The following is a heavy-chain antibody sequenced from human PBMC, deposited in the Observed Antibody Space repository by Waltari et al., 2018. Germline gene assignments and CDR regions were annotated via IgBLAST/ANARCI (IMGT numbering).Heavy chain of an antibody. D-gene: IGHD5-12*01. V-gene: IGHV4-59*08. CDR3: ARALVTTRIYFDY. CDR2: ISYTGST. CDR1: GDSISSYY. Sequence: QVQLQESGPGPVKPSETLSLTCTVSGDSISSYYWSWIRQPPGKGLEWIGYISYTGSTNYNPSLKSRVTFSVDTSKNQFSLKLSSATAADTAVYYCARALVTTRIYFDYWGLGTLVTVSS. J-gene: IGHJ4*02.